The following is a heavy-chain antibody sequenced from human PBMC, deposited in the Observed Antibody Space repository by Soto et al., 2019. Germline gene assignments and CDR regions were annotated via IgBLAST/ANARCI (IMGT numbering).Heavy chain of an antibody. Sequence: GGSLRLSCAASGFTSSSYSMNWVRQAPGKGLEWVSYISSSSSTIYYADSVKGRFTISRDNAKNSLYLQMNSLRDEDTAVYYCARPEYSSSSYGMDVWGQGTTVTLSS. CDR3: ARPEYSSSSYGMDV. D-gene: IGHD6-6*01. J-gene: IGHJ6*02. CDR2: ISSSSSTI. V-gene: IGHV3-48*02. CDR1: GFTSSSYS.